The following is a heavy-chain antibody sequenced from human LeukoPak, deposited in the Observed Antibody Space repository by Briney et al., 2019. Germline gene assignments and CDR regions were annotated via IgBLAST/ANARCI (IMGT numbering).Heavy chain of an antibody. D-gene: IGHD6-13*01. J-gene: IGHJ5*02. CDR1: GFTFSSYG. V-gene: IGHV3-33*01. CDR3: ARGSSRFDP. CDR2: IWYDGSNK. Sequence: GGSLRLSCAASGFTFSSYGMHWVRQAPGKGLEWVAVIWYDGSNKYYAASVKGRFTISRDNSKNTLYLQMNSLRAEDTAVYYCARGSSRFDPWGQGTLVTVSS.